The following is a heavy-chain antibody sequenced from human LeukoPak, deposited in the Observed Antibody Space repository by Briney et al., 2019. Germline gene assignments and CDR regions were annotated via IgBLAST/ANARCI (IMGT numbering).Heavy chain of an antibody. D-gene: IGHD3-22*01. CDR1: GYIFTSYG. CDR2: ISVYNGNT. V-gene: IGHV1-18*01. J-gene: IGHJ5*02. CDR3: ARDINGYYYDSHGYYPTDL. Sequence: ASVKVSCKASGYIFTSYGISWVRQAPGQGLEWMGWISVYNGNTNYPQRLQGRVTMTTDTSTTTAHMELRSLRSDDTAVYYCARDINGYYYDSHGYYPTDLWGQGTLVTLSS.